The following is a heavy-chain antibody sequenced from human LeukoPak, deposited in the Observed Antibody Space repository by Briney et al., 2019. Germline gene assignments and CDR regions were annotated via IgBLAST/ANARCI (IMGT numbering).Heavy chain of an antibody. CDR1: GFTFSSSA. CDR3: AKEGYSSSWYDY. J-gene: IGHJ4*02. CDR2: ISNNGGYT. D-gene: IGHD6-13*01. Sequence: GGSLRLSCAASGFTFSSSAMSWVRQAPGKGLEWVSAISNNGGYTYYADSVQGRFTISRDNSKSTLCLQMNSLRAEDTAVYYCAKEGYSSSWYDYWGQGTLVTVSS. V-gene: IGHV3-23*01.